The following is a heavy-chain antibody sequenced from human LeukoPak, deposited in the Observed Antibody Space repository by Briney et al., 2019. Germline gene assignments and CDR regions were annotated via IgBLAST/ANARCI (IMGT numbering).Heavy chain of an antibody. CDR3: ARKIAVAGTWWFDP. V-gene: IGHV4-59*01. CDR2: IYYSGST. J-gene: IGHJ5*02. D-gene: IGHD6-19*01. CDR1: GGSISSCY. Sequence: SETLSLTCTVSGGSISSCYWSWIRQPPGKGLEWIGYIYYSGSTNYNPSLKSRVTISVDTSKNQFSLKLSSVTAADTAVYYCARKIAVAGTWWFDPWGQGTLVTVSS.